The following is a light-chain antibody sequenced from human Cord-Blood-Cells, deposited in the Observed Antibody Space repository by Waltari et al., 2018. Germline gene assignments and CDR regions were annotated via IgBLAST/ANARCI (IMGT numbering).Light chain of an antibody. CDR2: AAS. J-gene: IGKJ5*01. V-gene: IGKV1-39*01. CDR3: QQSYSTPIT. Sequence: DIQMTQSPSSLSASVGDRVTITCRASQSISSYLNWYQQKPGKAPKLLIYAASSLQSGGPSRFSGSGSGTEFTHTISSPQPEDFATYYCQQSYSTPITFGQGTRLEIK. CDR1: QSISSY.